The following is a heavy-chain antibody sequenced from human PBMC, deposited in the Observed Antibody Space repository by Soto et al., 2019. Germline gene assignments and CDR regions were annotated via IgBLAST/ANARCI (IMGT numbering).Heavy chain of an antibody. CDR1: GGSINYNSYY. CDR3: ARLVVVAPVANA. Sequence: SETLSLTCSVSGGSINYNSYYWGWIRQPPGKGLEWVEGIFYTGTTYYSPSLKDRVTISVDTSKNSFSLNLTSVTAADTAVYFCARLVVVAPVANAWGQGTLVTVSS. V-gene: IGHV4-39*02. D-gene: IGHD2-15*01. CDR2: IFYTGTT. J-gene: IGHJ5*02.